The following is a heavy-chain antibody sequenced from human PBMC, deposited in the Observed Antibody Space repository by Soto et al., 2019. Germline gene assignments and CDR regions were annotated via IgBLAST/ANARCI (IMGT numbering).Heavy chain of an antibody. J-gene: IGHJ6*03. V-gene: IGHV4-4*03. D-gene: IGHD3-3*01. CDR2: IYHSGST. Sequence: PQTLSLTWAVSGGSTSSRTCWGCGRQPPGKRLEWIGEIYHSGSTNYNPSLKSRVTISVDKAKNQFSLKLSSVTAADTAVYYCARSSLRFLEWSHNYYYYMDVWGKGTSVPVSS. CDR1: GGSTSSRTC. CDR3: ARSSLRFLEWSHNYYYYMDV.